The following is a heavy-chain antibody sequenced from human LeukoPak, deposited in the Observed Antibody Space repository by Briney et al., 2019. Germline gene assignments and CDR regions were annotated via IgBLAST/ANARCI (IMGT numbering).Heavy chain of an antibody. CDR3: ARGIGGYDLYYYYYMDV. D-gene: IGHD3-22*01. Sequence: SEALSLTCTVSGGSISSYYWSWIRQPPGKGLEWIGYIYYSGSTNYNPSLKSRVTISVDTSKNQFSLKLSSVTAADTAVYYCARGIGGYDLYYYYYMDVWGKGTTVTVSS. J-gene: IGHJ6*03. CDR2: IYYSGST. V-gene: IGHV4-59*01. CDR1: GGSISSYY.